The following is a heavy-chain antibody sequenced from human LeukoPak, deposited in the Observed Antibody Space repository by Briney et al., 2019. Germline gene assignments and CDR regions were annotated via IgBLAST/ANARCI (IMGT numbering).Heavy chain of an antibody. J-gene: IGHJ5*02. D-gene: IGHD2-15*01. Sequence: SGGSLRLSCAASGFTFSSYWMHWVRQAPGKGLVWVSRINSDGSSTSYADSVKGRFTISRDNAKNTLYLQMNSLRAEDTAVYYCARDRGAYCSGGSCYSRYWFDPWGQGTLVTVSS. CDR2: INSDGSST. V-gene: IGHV3-74*01. CDR3: ARDRGAYCSGGSCYSRYWFDP. CDR1: GFTFSSYW.